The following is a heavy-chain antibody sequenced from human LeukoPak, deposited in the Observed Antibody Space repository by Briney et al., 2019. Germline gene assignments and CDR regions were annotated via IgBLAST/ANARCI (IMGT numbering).Heavy chain of an antibody. CDR1: GYTFTGYY. CDR3: ARQVIAGTSPLDY. D-gene: IGHD6-13*01. J-gene: IGHJ4*02. CDR2: INPNSGGT. V-gene: IGHV1-2*04. Sequence: ASVKVSCKASGYTFTGYYMHWVRQAPGQGLEWMGWINPNSGGTNYAQKFQGWVTMTRDTSISTAYMELSRLRSDDTAVYYCARQVIAGTSPLDYWGQGTLVTVSS.